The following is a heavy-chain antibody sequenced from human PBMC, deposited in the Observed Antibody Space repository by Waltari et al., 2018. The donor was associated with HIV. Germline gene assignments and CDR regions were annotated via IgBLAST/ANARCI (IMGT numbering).Heavy chain of an antibody. Sequence: EVQFVESGGGLVKHSGSLILSCTASGFTFRSTSTTYARHDPGKGQEWVSFIISISIYIYYADSVMVRFTISRDNAKNSLYLQMNSLRGDDTAVYNFAIGKYYYHSSGYNDSLPCDYWGQGTLVTGSS. D-gene: IGHD3-22*01. V-gene: IGHV3-21*01. CDR1: GFTFRSTS. CDR3: AIGKYYYHSSGYNDSLPCDY. J-gene: IGHJ4*02. CDR2: IISISIYI.